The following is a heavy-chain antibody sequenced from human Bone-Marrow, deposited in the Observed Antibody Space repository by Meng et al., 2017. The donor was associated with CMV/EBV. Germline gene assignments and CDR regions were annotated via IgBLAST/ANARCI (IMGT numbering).Heavy chain of an antibody. Sequence: SCAASGFTFSSYWMHWVRQAPGKGLEWVSSISSSSSYIYYADSVKGRFTISRDNAKKSLYLQMKSLRAEDTAVYYCVRGCSTSCYYGMDVWGQGTTVTGSS. CDR1: GFTFSSYW. D-gene: IGHD2-2*01. V-gene: IGHV3-21*01. J-gene: IGHJ6*01. CDR2: ISSSSSYI. CDR3: VRGCSTSCYYGMDV.